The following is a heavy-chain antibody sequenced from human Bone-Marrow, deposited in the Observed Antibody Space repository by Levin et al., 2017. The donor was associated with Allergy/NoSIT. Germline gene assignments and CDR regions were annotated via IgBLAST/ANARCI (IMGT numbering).Heavy chain of an antibody. V-gene: IGHV3-30*18. CDR2: ISNDGGNK. D-gene: IGHD3-10*01. CDR1: GFTFSTYG. Sequence: GGSLRLSCAASGFTFSTYGMHWVRQAPGKGLEWVALISNDGGNKYYADSVKGRFTISRDNGKNTLNLQMNSLRAEDTAVYYCAKEVTEKKWFGWALRRRRDYYHGMDVWGQGTKVTVS. CDR3: AKEVTEKKWFGWALRRRRDYYHGMDV. J-gene: IGHJ6*02.